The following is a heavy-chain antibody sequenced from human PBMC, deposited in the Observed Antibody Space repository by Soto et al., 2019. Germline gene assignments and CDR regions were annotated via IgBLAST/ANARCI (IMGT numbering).Heavy chain of an antibody. J-gene: IGHJ4*02. CDR3: ARTMGGIAAAGNDY. V-gene: IGHV1-8*02. CDR1: GYTFTSYY. Sequence: ASVKVSCKASGYTFTSYYMHWVRLATGQGLEWMGSMNPNSGNTEYAQKFQGRVTMTRDTSISTAYMELSSLRSEDTAIYYCARTMGGIAAAGNDYWGQGTLVTVSS. D-gene: IGHD6-13*01. CDR2: MNPNSGNT.